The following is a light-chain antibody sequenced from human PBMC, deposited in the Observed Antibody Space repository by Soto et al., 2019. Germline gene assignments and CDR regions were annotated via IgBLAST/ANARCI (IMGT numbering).Light chain of an antibody. CDR3: PHYCSSSLG. V-gene: IGKV3-20*01. Sequence: EIVLTQSPGTLSLSPGEGATLSCRASQSVSSSNLAWYQHKPGQAPRLVMYGASSRATGIPDRFSGSGSWTAFSLTFSRLALAGFAVDYCPHYCSSSLGFGQGTKLEIK. CDR1: QSVSSSN. CDR2: GAS. J-gene: IGKJ2*03.